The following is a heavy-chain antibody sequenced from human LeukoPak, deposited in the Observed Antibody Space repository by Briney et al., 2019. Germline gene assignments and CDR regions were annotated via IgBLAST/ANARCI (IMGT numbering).Heavy chain of an antibody. CDR3: ARGDSSSPYLAYYFDY. V-gene: IGHV4-59*12. Sequence: SETLSLTCTVSGGSISSYYWSWIRQPPGKGLEWIGYIYYSGSTNYNPSLKCRVTISVDTSKNQFSLKLSSVTAADTAVYYCARGDSSSPYLAYYFDYWGQGTLVTVSS. CDR1: GGSISSYY. D-gene: IGHD6-13*01. CDR2: IYYSGST. J-gene: IGHJ4*02.